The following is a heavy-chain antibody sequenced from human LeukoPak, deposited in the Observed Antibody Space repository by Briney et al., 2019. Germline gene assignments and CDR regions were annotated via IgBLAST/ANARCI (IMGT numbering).Heavy chain of an antibody. CDR2: ISYDGSNK. CDR1: GFTFSSFA. CDR3: ARVGSIGGRRYYFDY. Sequence: GGSLRLSCAASGFTFSSFAMHWVRQAPGKGLEWVAFISYDGSNKYYADSVKGRFTISRDNSKNTLYLQINSRRAEDPALFYCARVGSIGGRRYYFDYWGQGTLVTVSS. D-gene: IGHD1-26*01. V-gene: IGHV3-30-3*01. J-gene: IGHJ4*02.